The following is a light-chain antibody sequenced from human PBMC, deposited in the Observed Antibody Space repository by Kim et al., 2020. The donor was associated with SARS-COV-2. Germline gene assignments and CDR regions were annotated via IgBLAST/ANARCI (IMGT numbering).Light chain of an antibody. J-gene: IGKJ1*01. Sequence: ASVGDTVTITCRASQGVSGGLVWYQQKPGKAPKLLIYTASTLQSGVPSRISGGGSGTDFTLTISSLQPEDFATYYCQQSNSFPLTFGQGTKVDIK. CDR2: TAS. CDR3: QQSNSFPLT. CDR1: QGVSGG. V-gene: IGKV1-12*01.